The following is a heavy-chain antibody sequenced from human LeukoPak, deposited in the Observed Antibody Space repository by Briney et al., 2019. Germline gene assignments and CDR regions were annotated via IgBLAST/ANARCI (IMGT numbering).Heavy chain of an antibody. Sequence: ASVKVSCKASGYTVSRFYIHWARQAPGQGLEWMGWINPNSGGTNYAQKFQGRVTMTRDTSISTAYMELSRLRSDDTAVYYCARVLAVAGYFDPWGQGTLVAVSS. J-gene: IGHJ5*02. CDR1: GYTVSRFY. V-gene: IGHV1-2*02. CDR3: ARVLAVAGYFDP. CDR2: INPNSGGT. D-gene: IGHD6-19*01.